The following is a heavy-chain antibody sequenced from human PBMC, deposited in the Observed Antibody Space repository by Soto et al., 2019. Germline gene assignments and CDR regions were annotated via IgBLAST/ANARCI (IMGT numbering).Heavy chain of an antibody. V-gene: IGHV4-30-4*01. CDR2: IYYSGST. J-gene: IGHJ6*02. Sequence: SETLSLTCTVSGGSISSGGYYWSWIRQPPGKGLEWIGYIYYSGSTYYNPSLKSRVTISVDTSKNQFSLKLSSVTAADTAVYYCARAWLQLYYYGMDVWGQGTTVTVSS. CDR1: GGSISSGGYY. D-gene: IGHD5-12*01. CDR3: ARAWLQLYYYGMDV.